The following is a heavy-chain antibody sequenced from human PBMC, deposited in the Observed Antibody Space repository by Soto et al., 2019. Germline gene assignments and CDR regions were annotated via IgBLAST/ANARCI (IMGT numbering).Heavy chain of an antibody. V-gene: IGHV3-23*01. CDR1: GFTFNNYA. CDR2: ISATGST. CDR3: AKDRLAGNFDY. Sequence: PGGSLRLSCAASGFTFNNYAMNWVRQAPGKGLEWVATISATGSTYYADSVKGRLTISRDNSKNTLYLQMNGLRVEDTAVYYCAKDRLAGNFDYWGQGTQVTVSS. J-gene: IGHJ4*02.